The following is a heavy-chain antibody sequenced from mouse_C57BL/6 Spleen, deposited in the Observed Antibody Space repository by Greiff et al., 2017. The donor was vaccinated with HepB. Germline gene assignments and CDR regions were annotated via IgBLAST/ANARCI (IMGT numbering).Heavy chain of an antibody. CDR1: GYTFTSYG. CDR2: IYPRGGNT. J-gene: IGHJ3*01. CDR3: SYYDYYKAY. Sequence: QVQLQQSGAELARPGASVKLSCKASGYTFTSYGISWVKQRTGQGLEWIGEIYPRGGNTYYNEKFKGKVTLTADKSSSTAYMELLSLTSVDSAVYFCSYYDYYKAYWGQGTLVTISA. V-gene: IGHV1-81*01. D-gene: IGHD2-4*01.